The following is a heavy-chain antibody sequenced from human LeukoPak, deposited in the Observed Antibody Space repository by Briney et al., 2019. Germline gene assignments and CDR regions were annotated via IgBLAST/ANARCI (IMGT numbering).Heavy chain of an antibody. CDR1: GFTFSSYG. D-gene: IGHD6-19*01. J-gene: IGHJ4*02. CDR2: ISYDGSNK. Sequence: HPGGSLRLSCAASGFTFSSYGMHWVRQAPGKGLEWVAVISYDGSNKYYADSVKGRFTISRDNSKNTLYLQMNSLRAEDTAVYYCASIIAVAAEGDYWGQGTLVTVSS. V-gene: IGHV3-30*03. CDR3: ASIIAVAAEGDY.